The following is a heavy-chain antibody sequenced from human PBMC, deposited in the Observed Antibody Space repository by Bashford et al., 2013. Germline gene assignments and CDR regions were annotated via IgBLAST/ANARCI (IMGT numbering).Heavy chain of an antibody. CDR2: INPNSGGT. CDR1: GDTFSNYG. V-gene: IGHV1-2*02. CDR3: AREGTTNAFDI. D-gene: IGHD4-17*01. J-gene: IGHJ3*02. Sequence: ASVKVSCKASGDTFSNYGFSWLRQAPGQGLEWMGWINPNSGGTNYAQKFQGRVTMTRDTSISTAYMELSRLRSDDTAVYYCAREGTTNAFDIWGQGTMVTVSS.